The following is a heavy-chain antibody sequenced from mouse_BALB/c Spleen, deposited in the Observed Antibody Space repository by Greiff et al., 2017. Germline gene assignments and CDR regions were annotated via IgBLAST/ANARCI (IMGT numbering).Heavy chain of an antibody. J-gene: IGHJ4*01. CDR2: IYPYNGGT. CDR3: ARYGTYMTGYAMDY. Sequence: EVQLQQSGPELVKPGASVKISCKASGYTFTDYNMHWVKQSHGKSLEWIGYIYPYNGGTGYNQKFKSKATLTVDNSSSTAYMELRSLTSEDSAVYYCARYGTYMTGYAMDYWGQGTSVTVSS. D-gene: IGHD4-1*01. V-gene: IGHV1S29*02. CDR1: GYTFTDYN.